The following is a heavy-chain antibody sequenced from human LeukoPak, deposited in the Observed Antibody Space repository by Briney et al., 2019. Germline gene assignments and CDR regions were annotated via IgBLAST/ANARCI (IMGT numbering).Heavy chain of an antibody. D-gene: IGHD4-17*01. CDR3: ARGRAYGDYGIDY. J-gene: IGHJ4*02. Sequence: SETLSLTCAVYGGSFSGYYWSWIRQPPGKGLEWIGEINHSGSTNYNPSLKSRVTISVDTSKNQFSLELSSVTAADTAVYYCARGRAYGDYGIDYWGQGTLVTVSS. V-gene: IGHV4-34*01. CDR1: GGSFSGYY. CDR2: INHSGST.